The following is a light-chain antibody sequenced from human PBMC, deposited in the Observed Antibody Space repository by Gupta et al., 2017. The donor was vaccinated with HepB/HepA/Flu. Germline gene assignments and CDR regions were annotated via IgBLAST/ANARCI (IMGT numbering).Light chain of an antibody. CDR1: SSNIGAGYD. CDR3: QSYDSSMSAYVV. V-gene: IGLV1-40*01. CDR2: GNS. J-gene: IGLJ2*01. Sequence: QSVLTQPPSVSGAPGQRVTISCTGSSSNIGAGYDVHWYQQLPGTAPKLLIYGNSNRPSGGPDRFSGSKSGTSAALAITGLQAEDEADYYCQSYDSSMSAYVVFGGGTKLTVL.